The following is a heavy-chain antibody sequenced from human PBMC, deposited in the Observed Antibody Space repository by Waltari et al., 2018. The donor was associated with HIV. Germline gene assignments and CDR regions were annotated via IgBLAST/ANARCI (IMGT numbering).Heavy chain of an antibody. CDR3: AKGPTLTSPPTYFNY. J-gene: IGHJ4*02. CDR1: GFTFDDYA. V-gene: IGHV3-9*01. CDR2: MSWNGGSI. Sequence: EVHLVESGGGLVQPGRSLRLSCAASGFTFDDYAMHWVRQTPGKGLEGVSGMSWNGGSIGYADSVKGRFTISRDNAKNSLFLQMNSLRPEDTAFYYCAKGPTLTSPPTYFNYWGQGTLVTVSS. D-gene: IGHD2-2*01.